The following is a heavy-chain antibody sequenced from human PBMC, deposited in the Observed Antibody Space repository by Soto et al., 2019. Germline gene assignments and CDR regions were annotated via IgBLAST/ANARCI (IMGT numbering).Heavy chain of an antibody. CDR2: ISSSSSTI. CDR1: GFTFSSYS. Sequence: GGSLRLSCAASGFTFSSYSMNWVRQAPGKGLEWVSYISSSSSTIYYADSVKGRFTISRDNAKNSLYLQMNSLRAEDTAVYYCARRYCSGGSCYSHYFDYWGQGTLVTVSP. V-gene: IGHV3-48*01. D-gene: IGHD2-15*01. CDR3: ARRYCSGGSCYSHYFDY. J-gene: IGHJ4*02.